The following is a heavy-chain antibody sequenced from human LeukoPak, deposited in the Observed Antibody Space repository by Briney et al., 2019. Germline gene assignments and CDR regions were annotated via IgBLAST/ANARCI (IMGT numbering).Heavy chain of an antibody. Sequence: PSETLSLTCTVSGGFISNSSYYWGWIRQPPGKGLEWIGDIYYSGRTYYNPSLRSRVSISLDTSMNHFSLTLSSVTAADTAVYYCARRRYYDSTGYFDWGRGSLVIVSS. J-gene: IGHJ1*01. V-gene: IGHV4-39*02. CDR1: GGFISNSSYY. CDR2: IYYSGRT. CDR3: ARRRYYDSTGYFD. D-gene: IGHD3-22*01.